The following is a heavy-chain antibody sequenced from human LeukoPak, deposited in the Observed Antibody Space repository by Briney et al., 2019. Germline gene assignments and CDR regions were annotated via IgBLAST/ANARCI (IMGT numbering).Heavy chain of an antibody. V-gene: IGHV3-21*01. J-gene: IGHJ4*02. CDR2: ISRSSSYI. Sequence: PGGSLRLSCAASGFTFSSYSMNWVRQAPGKGLEWVSSISRSSSYIYNADSVKGRFTISRDNAKNSLYLQMNSLRAEDTAVYYCARGIAAAGAVTDQGYYFDYWGQGTLVTVSS. D-gene: IGHD6-13*01. CDR1: GFTFSSYS. CDR3: ARGIAAAGAVTDQGYYFDY.